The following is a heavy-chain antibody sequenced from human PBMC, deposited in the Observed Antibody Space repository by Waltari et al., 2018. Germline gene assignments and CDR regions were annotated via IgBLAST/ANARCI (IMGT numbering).Heavy chain of an antibody. V-gene: IGHV4-39*01. CDR2: FIYNGNT. D-gene: IGHD2-15*01. J-gene: IGHJ4*02. CDR1: GGSISSTSYY. CDR3: ARPGRVGGGSLMGLDY. Sequence: QLQLQESGPGLVKPSETLSLICSISGGSISSTSYYWAWIRQPPGKGLEWIGSFIYNGNTYYNPSLKSRISFFVDTSKNQFLLQLRSVTAADTAMYYCARPGRVGGGSLMGLDYWGQGTLVTVSS.